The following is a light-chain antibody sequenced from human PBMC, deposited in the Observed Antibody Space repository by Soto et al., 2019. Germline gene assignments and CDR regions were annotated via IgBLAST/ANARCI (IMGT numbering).Light chain of an antibody. CDR2: DAF. CDR1: QSVSSY. V-gene: IGKV3-11*01. Sequence: EIVLTQSPATLSLSPGERATLSCRASQSVSSYLAWYQQKPGQAPRLLIYDAFNRATGIPARFSGSGSGTDFTLTISSLEPEDFAVYYCQQRRHWPPVTFGQGTKPEIK. J-gene: IGKJ2*01. CDR3: QQRRHWPPVT.